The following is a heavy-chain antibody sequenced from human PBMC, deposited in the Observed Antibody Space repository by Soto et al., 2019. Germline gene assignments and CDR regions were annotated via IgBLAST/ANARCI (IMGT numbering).Heavy chain of an antibody. D-gene: IGHD1-1*01. Sequence: PGESLKISCKGSGYSFTSYWIGWVRQMPGKGLEWRGIIYPGDSDTRYSPSFQGQVTSSADKCISTAYLQWSSLKGSDTARYYCARRATTAVYFWGQGTLVTVSS. J-gene: IGHJ4*02. CDR3: ARRATTAVYF. CDR1: GYSFTSYW. CDR2: IYPGDSDT. V-gene: IGHV5-51*01.